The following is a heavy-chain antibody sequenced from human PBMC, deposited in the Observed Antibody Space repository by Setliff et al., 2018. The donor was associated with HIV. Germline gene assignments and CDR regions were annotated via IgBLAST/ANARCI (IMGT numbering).Heavy chain of an antibody. CDR1: GYSFTTYW. Sequence: GESLKISCMGSGYSFTTYWITWVRQMPGKGLEWMGRIDPSDSYTDYSQSFHGHVTISADKSISTAYLQWSSLKASDTAMYYCARHRIVKAYYYYMDVWGKGTTVTVSS. J-gene: IGHJ6*03. CDR3: ARHRIVKAYYYYMDV. V-gene: IGHV5-10-1*01. CDR2: IDPSDSYT. D-gene: IGHD3-16*02.